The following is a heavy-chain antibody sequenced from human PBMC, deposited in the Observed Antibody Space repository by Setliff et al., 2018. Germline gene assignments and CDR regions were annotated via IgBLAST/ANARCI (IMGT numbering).Heavy chain of an antibody. CDR3: AKQGDLAFDY. J-gene: IGHJ4*02. CDR2: INPKSGGT. Sequence: ASVKVSCKASGYPFVGYYIYWMRQTPGQGFEWMRWINPKSGGTKYAVKFQGRVTMTRDTSINTIYMELSSLTSDDTAIYYCAKQGDLAFDYWGQGTQVTVSS. V-gene: IGHV1-2*02. D-gene: IGHD3-16*01. CDR1: GYPFVGYY.